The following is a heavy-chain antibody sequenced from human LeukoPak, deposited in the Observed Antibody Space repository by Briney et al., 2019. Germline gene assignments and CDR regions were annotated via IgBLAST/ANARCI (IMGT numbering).Heavy chain of an antibody. CDR2: ISSSSSYI. V-gene: IGHV3-21*01. CDR3: ARDRVPNYYDSSGYYP. J-gene: IGHJ5*02. CDR1: GFTFSSYS. Sequence: GGSLRLSCAASGFTFSSYSMNWVRQAPGKGLKWVSSISSSSSYIYYEDSVNGRFTISRDNAKNSLYLQMNSLRAEDTAVYYCARDRVPNYYDSSGYYPWGQGTLVTVSS. D-gene: IGHD3-22*01.